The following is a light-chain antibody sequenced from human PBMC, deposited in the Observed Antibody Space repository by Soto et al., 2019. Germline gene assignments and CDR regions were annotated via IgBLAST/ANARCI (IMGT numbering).Light chain of an antibody. J-gene: IGKJ2*03. V-gene: IGKV1-5*03. CDR1: QSVSVW. Sequence: DFQMTQSPSTLSASVGDRVTITCRASQSVSVWLAWYQQKSGKAPKLLIYQASILQSGVPSRFSGSGSGTDFTLTISNLQPVDFATYYCQQYNGYYSFGQGTKLEIK. CDR3: QQYNGYYS. CDR2: QAS.